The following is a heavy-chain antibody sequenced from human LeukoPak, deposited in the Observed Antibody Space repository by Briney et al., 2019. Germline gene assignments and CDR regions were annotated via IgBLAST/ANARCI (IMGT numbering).Heavy chain of an antibody. V-gene: IGHV3-23*01. CDR1: GFTVSSNY. CDR3: AKDRENCLPS. J-gene: IGHJ4*02. CDR2: ISGSGGST. D-gene: IGHD1-1*01. Sequence: GGSLRLSCAASGFTVSSNYMSWIRQAPGKGLEWVSAISGSGGSTYYADSVKGRFTISRDNSKNTLYLQMNGLRAEDTAVYYCAKDRENCLPSWGQGTLVTVSS.